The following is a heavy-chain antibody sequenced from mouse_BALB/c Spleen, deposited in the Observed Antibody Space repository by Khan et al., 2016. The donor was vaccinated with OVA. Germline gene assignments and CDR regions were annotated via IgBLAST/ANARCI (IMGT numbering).Heavy chain of an antibody. D-gene: IGHD1-1*01. CDR3: VNHGSSSAWFTY. CDR2: INPSTDYT. J-gene: IGHJ3*01. CDR1: GYTFANYW. Sequence: LEVSGAELAKPGASVKMSCKASGYTFANYWMHWVKQRPGQGLEWIGYINPSTDYTEYNQKFKDKATLTADKSSSTAYMQLTSLTSEDSALYYCVNHGSSSAWFTYWGQGTLVTVSA. V-gene: IGHV1-7*01.